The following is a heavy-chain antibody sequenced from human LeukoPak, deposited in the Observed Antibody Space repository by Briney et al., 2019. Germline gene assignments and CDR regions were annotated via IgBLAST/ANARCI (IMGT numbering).Heavy chain of an antibody. CDR1: GFTVSSNY. D-gene: IGHD3-10*01. CDR3: ARGYYGSGSYYRNYYYYYMDV. CDR2: INWNGGST. J-gene: IGHJ6*03. Sequence: GGSLRLSCAASGFTVSSNYMSWVRQAPGKGLEWVSGINWNGGSTGYADSVKGRFTISRDNAKNSLYLQMNSLRAEDTALYYCARGYYGSGSYYRNYYYYYMDVWGKGTTVTVSS. V-gene: IGHV3-20*04.